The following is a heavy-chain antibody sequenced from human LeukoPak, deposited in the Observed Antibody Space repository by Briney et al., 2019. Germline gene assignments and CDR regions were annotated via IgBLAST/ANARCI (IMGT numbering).Heavy chain of an antibody. D-gene: IGHD2-2*02. Sequence: PGRSLRLSCAASGFTFDDYAMHWVRQAPGKGLEWVSGISWNSGSIGYADSVKGRFTISRDNAKNSLYLQMNSLRAEDTALYYCAKGPPVVVPAAIGYDYWGQGTLVTVSP. CDR1: GFTFDDYA. CDR3: AKGPPVVVPAAIGYDY. CDR2: ISWNSGSI. V-gene: IGHV3-9*01. J-gene: IGHJ4*02.